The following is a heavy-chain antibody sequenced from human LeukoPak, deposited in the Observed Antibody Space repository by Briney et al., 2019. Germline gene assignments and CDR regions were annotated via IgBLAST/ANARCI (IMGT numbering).Heavy chain of an antibody. Sequence: GGSLRLSCAASGFTFSSYAMHWVRQAPGKGLEWVAVISYDGSNKYYADSVKGRFTISRDNAKNSLYLQMNSLRAEDTAMYYCVRDRGYCSGGTCYALWDYWGQGTLVTVSS. J-gene: IGHJ4*02. CDR2: ISYDGSNK. V-gene: IGHV3-30-3*01. CDR3: VRDRGYCSGGTCYALWDY. CDR1: GFTFSSYA. D-gene: IGHD2-15*01.